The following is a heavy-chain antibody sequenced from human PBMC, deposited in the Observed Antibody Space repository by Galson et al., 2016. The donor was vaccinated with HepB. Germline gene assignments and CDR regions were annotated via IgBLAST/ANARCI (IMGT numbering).Heavy chain of an antibody. CDR2: TRNKANSYTT. J-gene: IGHJ4*02. D-gene: IGHD1-26*01. CDR3: ARGPGTVGATGSDY. V-gene: IGHV3-72*01. CDR1: GFTFSDHY. Sequence: SLRLSCAASGFTFSDHYMDWVRQAPGKGLEWVGRTRNKANSYTTEYAASVKGRFAISRDNSKNSLYLQMNSLKTEDTAVYYCARGPGTVGATGSDYWGQGTLVTVSS.